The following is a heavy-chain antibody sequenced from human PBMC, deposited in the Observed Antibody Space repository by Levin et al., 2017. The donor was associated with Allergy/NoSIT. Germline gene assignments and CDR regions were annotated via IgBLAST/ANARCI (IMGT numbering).Heavy chain of an antibody. CDR1: GYTFASNG. D-gene: IGHD2-15*01. V-gene: IGHV1-18*01. J-gene: IGHJ4*02. Sequence: ASVKVSCKASGYTFASNGISWVRQAPGQGLEWVGWISPYNGRTDYAQKFQGRVTMTTDTSTSTAYMELRSLRPDDTAVFYCVRDPEGHCSGGTCYFHYWGQGTLVTVSS. CDR2: ISPYNGRT. CDR3: VRDPEGHCSGGTCYFHY.